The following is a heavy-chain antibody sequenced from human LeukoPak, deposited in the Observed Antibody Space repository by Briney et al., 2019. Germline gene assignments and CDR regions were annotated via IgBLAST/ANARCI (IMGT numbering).Heavy chain of an antibody. CDR2: INPSGGSP. Sequence: ASVKVSCKASGYTFTSYYIHWVRQAPGQGLEWMGIINPSGGSPTYTQKFQGRVTMTRDTSTSTVYMELSRLRSDDTAVYYCAREFFRLDVWGKGTTVTVSS. J-gene: IGHJ6*04. D-gene: IGHD3-3*01. CDR1: GYTFTSYY. V-gene: IGHV1-46*01. CDR3: AREFFRLDV.